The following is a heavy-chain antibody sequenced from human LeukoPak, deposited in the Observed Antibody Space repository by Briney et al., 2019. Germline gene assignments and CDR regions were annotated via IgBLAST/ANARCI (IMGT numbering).Heavy chain of an antibody. CDR2: INHSGST. CDR3: ARPGGGYGGWFDP. CDR1: GGSFSGYY. Sequence: PSETLSLTCAVSGGSFSGYYWSWIRQPPGKGLEWIGEINHSGSTNYNPSLKSRVTISVDTSKNQFSLKLSSVTAADTAVYYCARPGGGYGGWFDPWGQGTLVTVSS. D-gene: IGHD3-22*01. J-gene: IGHJ5*02. V-gene: IGHV4-34*01.